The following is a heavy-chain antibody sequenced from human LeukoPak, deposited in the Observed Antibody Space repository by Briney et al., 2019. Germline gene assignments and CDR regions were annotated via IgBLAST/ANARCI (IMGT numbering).Heavy chain of an antibody. V-gene: IGHV3-23*01. J-gene: IGHJ4*02. Sequence: GGSLRLSCAASGFTFSNSAMSWVRQAPGKGLEWVSSVSGSGGSTYYADSVKGRFTISRDNSKNTPYLQVNSLRAEDTAVYYCARADTSGYIYYFDYWGQGTLVTVSS. CDR2: VSGSGGST. CDR1: GFTFSNSA. D-gene: IGHD3-22*01. CDR3: ARADTSGYIYYFDY.